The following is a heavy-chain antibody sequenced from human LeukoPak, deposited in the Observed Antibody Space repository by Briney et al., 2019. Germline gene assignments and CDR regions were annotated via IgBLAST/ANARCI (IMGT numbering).Heavy chain of an antibody. D-gene: IGHD6-6*01. CDR2: MNPNSGNT. V-gene: IGHV1-8*03. CDR3: ARGIEYSSSSPY. J-gene: IGHJ4*02. Sequence: ASVKVSCKASGYTITSYDINWVRQATGQGLEWMGWMNPNSGNTGYAQKFQGRVTITRNTSISTAYMELSSLRSEDTAVYYCARGIEYSSSSPYWGQGTLVTVAS. CDR1: GYTITSYD.